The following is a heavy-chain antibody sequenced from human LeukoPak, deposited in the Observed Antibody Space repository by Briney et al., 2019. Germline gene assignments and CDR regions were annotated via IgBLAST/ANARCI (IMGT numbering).Heavy chain of an antibody. Sequence: GGSLRLSCVASGFTFDDYAMHWVRQAPGKGLEWVSGISWNSGSRGYADSVKGRFTISRDNAKTSLYLQMNSLRAEDTAVYYCAELGITMIGGVWGKGTTVTISS. D-gene: IGHD3-10*02. CDR1: GFTFDDYA. V-gene: IGHV3-9*01. CDR3: AELGITMIGGV. CDR2: ISWNSGSR. J-gene: IGHJ6*04.